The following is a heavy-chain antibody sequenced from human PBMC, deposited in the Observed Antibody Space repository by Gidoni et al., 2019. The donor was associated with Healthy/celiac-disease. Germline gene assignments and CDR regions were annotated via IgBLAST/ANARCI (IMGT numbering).Heavy chain of an antibody. CDR1: GFTFSNAW. J-gene: IGHJ4*02. Sequence: EVQLVESGGGLVKPGGSLRLSCAASGFTFSNAWMSWVGHAPGNGLEWVGRIKSKTDGGTTDYAAPVKGRFTISRDDSKNTRYLQMNSLKTEDTAVYYCTTGARDDFDYWGQGTLVTVSS. V-gene: IGHV3-15*01. CDR3: TTGARDDFDY. CDR2: IKSKTDGGTT.